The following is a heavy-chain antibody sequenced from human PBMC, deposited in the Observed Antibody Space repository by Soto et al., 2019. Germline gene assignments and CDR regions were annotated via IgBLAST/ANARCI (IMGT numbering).Heavy chain of an antibody. CDR3: VRQSIVVVVAVTAKLYYYYGMDV. J-gene: IGHJ6*02. CDR2: IYPGDSDT. V-gene: IGHV5-51*01. D-gene: IGHD2-15*01. CDR1: GYSFTSYW. Sequence: GESLKISCKVSGYSFTSYWIGWVCQMPGKGLEWMGIIYPGDSDTRYSPSFQGQVTISADKAISTAYRQWSSRKASDTVMYYCVRQSIVVVVAVTAKLYYYYGMDVWGQGTTVTVSS.